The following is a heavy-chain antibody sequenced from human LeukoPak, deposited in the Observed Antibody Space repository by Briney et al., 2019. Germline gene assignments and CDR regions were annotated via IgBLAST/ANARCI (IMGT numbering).Heavy chain of an antibody. D-gene: IGHD1-26*01. CDR3: ARDVGTFDY. CDR2: ICSSGSTI. J-gene: IGHJ4*02. V-gene: IGHV3-48*03. Sequence: GGSLRLSCAASGFTFSSYEMNWVRQAPGKGLEWVSYICSSGSTIYYADSVKGRFTISRDNAKNSLYLQMNSLRAEDTAVYYCARDVGTFDYWGQGTLVTVSS. CDR1: GFTFSSYE.